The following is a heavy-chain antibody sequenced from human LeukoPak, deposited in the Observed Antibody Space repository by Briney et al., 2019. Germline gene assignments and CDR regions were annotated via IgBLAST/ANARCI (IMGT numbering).Heavy chain of an antibody. V-gene: IGHV1-24*01. D-gene: IGHD3-22*01. Sequence: SGYNLTELSMXXXRQAPGKXLXXXXXXXPEDGETFYAQKFQGRDTMTEDTSTGTAYMELSSLRSEDTAVYYCATVLYDGSGYYYTGLDYWGQGTLVTVSS. CDR2: XXPEDGET. J-gene: IGHJ4*02. CDR3: ATVLYDGSGYYYTGLDY. CDR1: GYNLTELS.